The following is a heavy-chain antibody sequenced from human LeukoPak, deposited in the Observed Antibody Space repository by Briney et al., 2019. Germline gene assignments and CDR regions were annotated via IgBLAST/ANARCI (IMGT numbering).Heavy chain of an antibody. CDR3: AKDGRGSSGYLIQH. CDR1: GFTFSSYG. CDR2: IRYDGSNK. Sequence: PGGSLRLSCAASGFTFSSYGMHWVRQAPGKGLEWVAFIRYDGSNKYYADSVKGRFTISRDNSKNTLYLQMNSLRAEDTAVYYCAKDGRGSSGYLIQHWGQGTLVTVSS. V-gene: IGHV3-30*02. D-gene: IGHD3-22*01. J-gene: IGHJ1*01.